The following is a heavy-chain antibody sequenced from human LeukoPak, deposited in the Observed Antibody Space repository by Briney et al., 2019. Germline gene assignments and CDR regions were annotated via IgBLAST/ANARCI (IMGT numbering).Heavy chain of an antibody. Sequence: GGSLRLSCAASGFTFSSFGMHWVRQAPGKGLEWVAVISYDGSNKYYADSVKGRFTISRDNAKNSLYLQMNSLRAEDTAVYYCASGLELDYWGQGTLVTVSS. J-gene: IGHJ4*02. CDR2: ISYDGSNK. CDR3: ASGLELDY. V-gene: IGHV3-30*03. CDR1: GFTFSSFG.